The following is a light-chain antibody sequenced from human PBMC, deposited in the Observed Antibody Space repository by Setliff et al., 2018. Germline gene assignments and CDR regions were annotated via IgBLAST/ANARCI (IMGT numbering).Light chain of an antibody. V-gene: IGLV2-8*01. CDR3: SSYVGSNTPYV. CDR1: SSDVGGYNY. Sequence: QSALTQPPSASGSPGQSVTISCTGTSSDVGGYNYVSWYQQHPGKAPKLMIYEVSKRPSGVPDRFSGSKSGNTASLTVSGLQAEDEADYYCSSYVGSNTPYVFGTGTKV. J-gene: IGLJ1*01. CDR2: EVS.